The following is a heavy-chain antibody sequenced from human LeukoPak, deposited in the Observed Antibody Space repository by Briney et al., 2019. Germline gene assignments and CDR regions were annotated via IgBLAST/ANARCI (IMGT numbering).Heavy chain of an antibody. V-gene: IGHV4-34*01. CDR3: ARLPYDFWSGYYRDY. Sequence: PGRSLRLSGAASGFTFSSYWMSWVRQAPGKGREWRGEINHSGSTNYNPSLKSRVTIAVDTSKNQFSVKLSSVTAADTAVYYCARLPYDFWSGYYRDYWGQGTLVTVSS. D-gene: IGHD3-3*01. CDR2: INHSGST. CDR1: GFTFSSYW. J-gene: IGHJ4*02.